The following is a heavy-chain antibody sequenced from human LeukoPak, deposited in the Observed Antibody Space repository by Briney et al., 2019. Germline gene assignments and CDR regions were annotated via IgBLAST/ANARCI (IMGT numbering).Heavy chain of an antibody. CDR1: GGSISSSSYY. J-gene: IGHJ4*02. Sequence: SETLSLTCTVSGGSISSSSYYWGWIRQPPGKGLEWIGSIYYSGSTYYNPSLKSRVTVSVDTSKNQFSLKLSSVTAADTAVYYCARDYGDYGPIDYWGQGTLVTVSS. CDR3: ARDYGDYGPIDY. D-gene: IGHD4-17*01. V-gene: IGHV4-39*07. CDR2: IYYSGST.